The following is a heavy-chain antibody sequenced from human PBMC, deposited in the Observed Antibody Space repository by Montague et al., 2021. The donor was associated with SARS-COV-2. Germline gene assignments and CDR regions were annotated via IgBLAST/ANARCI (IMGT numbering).Heavy chain of an antibody. D-gene: IGHD3-22*01. V-gene: IGHV3-23*01. CDR3: AKSGVVINPYYYYGMDV. Sequence: SLRLSCAASGFTFSSYALTWVRQAPGKGLEWVSAISNSGGRTYYADSVKGRFTISRDNSKNTLYLQMNSLIGEDTAIYYCAKSGVVINPYYYYGMDVWGQGTTVTVSS. CDR2: ISNSGGRT. CDR1: GFTFSSYA. J-gene: IGHJ6*02.